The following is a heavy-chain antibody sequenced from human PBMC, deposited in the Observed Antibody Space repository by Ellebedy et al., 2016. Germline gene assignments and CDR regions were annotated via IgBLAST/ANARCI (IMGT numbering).Heavy chain of an antibody. D-gene: IGHD2-21*02. Sequence: GESLKISXAASGFTFSSYAMSWVRQAPGKGLEWVSAISGSGGSTYYADSVKGRFTISRDNSKNSLYLQMNSLRAEDTALYYCAKGCGGDCYSVNYWGQGTLVTVSS. V-gene: IGHV3-23*01. CDR2: ISGSGGST. CDR1: GFTFSSYA. CDR3: AKGCGGDCYSVNY. J-gene: IGHJ4*02.